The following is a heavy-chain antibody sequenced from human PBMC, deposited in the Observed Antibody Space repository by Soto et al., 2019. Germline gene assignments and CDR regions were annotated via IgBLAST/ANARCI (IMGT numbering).Heavy chain of an antibody. CDR3: TRDQGGSSDSWFDP. D-gene: IGHD1-26*01. CDR2: ISSGSAFI. V-gene: IGHV3-21*01. CDR1: FSMYS. Sequence: EVQVVESGGGLVKPGGSLRLSCNFSFSMYSMNWVRQAPGKGLEGVASISSGSAFIKYADSVKGRFSISRDNAKNAVSLQMNSMRAEDTAMYYCTRDQGGSSDSWFDPWGRGTMVSDCS. J-gene: IGHJ5*02.